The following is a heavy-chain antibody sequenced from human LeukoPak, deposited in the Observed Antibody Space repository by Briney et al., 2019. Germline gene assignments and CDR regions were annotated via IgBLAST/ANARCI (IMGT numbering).Heavy chain of an antibody. CDR2: IRYDGSNK. Sequence: PGGSLRLSCAVSGFTFSSYGMHWVRQAPGKGLEWVAFIRYDGSNKYYGDSVKSRFTISRDNSKKTLYLQMNSLRAEDTAVYYCAMHWLVGDRSYYFDYWGQGTLVTVSS. J-gene: IGHJ4*02. CDR3: AMHWLVGDRSYYFDY. CDR1: GFTFSSYG. V-gene: IGHV3-30*02. D-gene: IGHD6-19*01.